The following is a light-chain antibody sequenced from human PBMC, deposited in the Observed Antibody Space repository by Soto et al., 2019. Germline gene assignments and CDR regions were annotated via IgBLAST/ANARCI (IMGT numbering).Light chain of an antibody. CDR3: QQYGGSPGT. V-gene: IGKV3-20*01. Sequence: EIVLTQSPGTLSLSPGERATLSCTASQSVISSFLAWYQQRPGQAPRLLIYGASIRATGIPDRFSGSGSGTDFTLTISRLEPEDFAVYYCQQYGGSPGTFGQGTTVEI. J-gene: IGKJ1*01. CDR1: QSVISSF. CDR2: GAS.